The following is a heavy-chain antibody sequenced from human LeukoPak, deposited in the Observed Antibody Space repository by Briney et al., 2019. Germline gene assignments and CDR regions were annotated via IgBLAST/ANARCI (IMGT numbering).Heavy chain of an antibody. Sequence: GGSLRLSCAASGFTFSSYAMSWVRQAPGKGLEWVSAITGSGGSTYHADAVKGRFTISRDNSKNTLYLQMNSLRAEDTAVYYCAKENYKTGWFADGMDVLGQGTTVTVSS. J-gene: IGHJ6*02. CDR3: AKENYKTGWFADGMDV. V-gene: IGHV3-23*01. D-gene: IGHD6-19*01. CDR2: ITGSGGST. CDR1: GFTFSSYA.